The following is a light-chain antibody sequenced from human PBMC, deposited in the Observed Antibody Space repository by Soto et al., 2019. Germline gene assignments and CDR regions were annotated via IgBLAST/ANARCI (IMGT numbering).Light chain of an antibody. Sequence: IVVTQSPGTLSLSTGERATLSCRASQSVSSSYLAWYQQKPGQAPRLLIYGASSRATGIPDRFSGSGSGTDFTLTISRLEPEDFAVYYCQQYGSSPRTFGQGTKVDI. CDR2: GAS. J-gene: IGKJ1*01. CDR3: QQYGSSPRT. CDR1: QSVSSSY. V-gene: IGKV3-20*01.